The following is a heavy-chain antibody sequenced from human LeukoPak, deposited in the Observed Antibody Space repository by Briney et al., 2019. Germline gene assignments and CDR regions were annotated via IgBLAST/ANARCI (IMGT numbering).Heavy chain of an antibody. Sequence: SETLSLTCGVSGYSISSGYYWGWIRQPPGKGLEWIGSIYHSGSTYYNPSLKSRVTISVDTSKNQFSLKLSSVTAADTAVYYCASSRDYDIAFDIWGQGTMVTVSS. CDR1: GYSISSGYY. CDR3: ASSRDYDIAFDI. D-gene: IGHD3-9*01. J-gene: IGHJ3*02. CDR2: IYHSGST. V-gene: IGHV4-38-2*01.